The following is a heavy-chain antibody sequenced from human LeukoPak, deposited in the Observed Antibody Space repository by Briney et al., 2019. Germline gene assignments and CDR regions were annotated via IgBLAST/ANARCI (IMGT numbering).Heavy chain of an antibody. Sequence: GGSLRLSCVASGFTFSSYGMHWVRQAPGKGPEWVAVIWYDGTNKYYADFVKGRFTISSDSSKNTLYLQMNSLRAEDTAVYYCARAAYDNSGYLTLWGQGTLVTVSS. D-gene: IGHD3-22*01. CDR2: IWYDGTNK. CDR3: ARAAYDNSGYLTL. J-gene: IGHJ4*02. CDR1: GFTFSSYG. V-gene: IGHV3-33*01.